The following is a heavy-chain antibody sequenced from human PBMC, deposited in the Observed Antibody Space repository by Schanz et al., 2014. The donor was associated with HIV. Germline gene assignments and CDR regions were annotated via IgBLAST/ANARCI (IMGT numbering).Heavy chain of an antibody. Sequence: QVQLVQSGAEVKKPGSSVMVSCKTSGGTFTNYAISWVRQAPGQGLEWLGWINPKSGGADNAQKFQGRVTMTRDTSISTAYMELSRLRSDDTAVYYCAMGPDYYDSSAYYRVGLWYFDLWGRGTLVTVSS. CDR2: INPKSGGA. J-gene: IGHJ2*01. CDR1: GGTFTNYA. V-gene: IGHV1-2*02. D-gene: IGHD3-22*01. CDR3: AMGPDYYDSSAYYRVGLWYFDL.